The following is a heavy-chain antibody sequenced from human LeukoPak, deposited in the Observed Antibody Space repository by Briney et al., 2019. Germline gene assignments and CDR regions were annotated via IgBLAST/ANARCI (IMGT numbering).Heavy chain of an antibody. V-gene: IGHV3-30*04. D-gene: IGHD3-9*01. CDR2: ISYDGSNK. J-gene: IGHJ6*03. Sequence: GGSLRLSCAASGFTFSSYAMHWVRQAPGEGLEWVAVISYDGSNKYYADSVKGRFTISRDDSKNTLYLQMNSLRAEDTAVYYCARDGHDILTGEDYYYYYMDVWGKGTTVTVSS. CDR3: ARDGHDILTGEDYYYYYMDV. CDR1: GFTFSSYA.